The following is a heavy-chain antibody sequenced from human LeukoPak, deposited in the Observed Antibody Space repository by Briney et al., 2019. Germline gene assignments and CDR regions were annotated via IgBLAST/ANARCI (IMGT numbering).Heavy chain of an antibody. J-gene: IGHJ3*02. D-gene: IGHD2-8*02. V-gene: IGHV4-61*02. CDR3: ASPDLVGGDAFDI. CDR2: IYTSGST. CDR1: GDSISSGSYY. Sequence: SQTLSLTCTVSGDSISSGSYYWSWIRQPAGTGLEWIGRIYTSGSTNYNPSLKSRVTISVDTSKNQFSLKLSSVTAAYTAAYYCASPDLVGGDAFDIWGQGTMVTVSS.